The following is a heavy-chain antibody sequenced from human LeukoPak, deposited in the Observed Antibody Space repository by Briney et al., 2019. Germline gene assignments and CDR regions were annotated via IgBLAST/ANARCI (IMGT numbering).Heavy chain of an antibody. CDR2: INTGNGNT. CDR3: AKYSSSWHFDY. CDR1: GYTFTSYA. Sequence: ASVKVSCKASGYTFTSYAMHWVRQAPGQRLEWMGRINTGNGNTKFSQKFQGRVTITRDTSASTAYMELSSLRSEDTAVYYCAKYSSSWHFDYWGQGTLVTVSS. V-gene: IGHV1-3*04. D-gene: IGHD6-13*01. J-gene: IGHJ4*02.